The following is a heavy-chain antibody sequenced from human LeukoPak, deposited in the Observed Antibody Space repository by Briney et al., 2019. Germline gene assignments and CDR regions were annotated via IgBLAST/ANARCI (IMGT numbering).Heavy chain of an antibody. CDR1: GGNISNYA. D-gene: IGHD1-26*01. V-gene: IGHV1-69*04. J-gene: IGHJ5*02. CDR3: ARLVEGAFYT. CDR2: ITPLLGST. Sequence: GASVKVSCKGSGGNISNYAISWVRQAPGQGLEWMGRITPLLGSTNYAQKFQGRVTITADKSTNTAYMELSGLRSDDTDMFYCARLVEGAFYTWGQGTQVTVSS.